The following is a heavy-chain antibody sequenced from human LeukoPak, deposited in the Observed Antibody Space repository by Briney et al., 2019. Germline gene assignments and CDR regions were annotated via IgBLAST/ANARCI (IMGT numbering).Heavy chain of an antibody. CDR3: ARDSGSYSFVDY. D-gene: IGHD1-26*01. CDR1: GYTFTGYY. V-gene: IGHV1-2*02. Sequence: GAAVKVSCKASGYTFTGYYMHWVRQAPGQGLEWMGWINPNSGGTNYAQKFQGRVTMTRDTSISTAYMELSRLRSDDTAVYYCARDSGSYSFVDYWGQGTLVTVSS. J-gene: IGHJ4*02. CDR2: INPNSGGT.